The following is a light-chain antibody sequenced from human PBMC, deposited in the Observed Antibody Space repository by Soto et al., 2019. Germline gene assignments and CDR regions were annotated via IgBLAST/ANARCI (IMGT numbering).Light chain of an antibody. CDR1: QTVDHAY. Sequence: VLTQSPGTLSLSLGDRATLSCRASQTVDHAYVAWYQQRPGQAPSLLIYGASTRAADVPERLSGSGSGTDFTLSISRLEPEDSAVYYCQQYGNSPSTFGQGTKVDIK. CDR3: QQYGNSPST. J-gene: IGKJ1*01. V-gene: IGKV3-20*01. CDR2: GAS.